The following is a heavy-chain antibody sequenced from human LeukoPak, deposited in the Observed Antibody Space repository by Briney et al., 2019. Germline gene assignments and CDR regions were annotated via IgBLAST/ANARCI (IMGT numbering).Heavy chain of an antibody. CDR1: GGTFSSYA. CDR3: GHSLYYYDSSGYFFPDY. J-gene: IGHJ4*02. CDR2: IIPIFGTA. Sequence: SVKVSCKASGGTFSSYAISWVRQAPGQGLEWMGGIIPIFGTANYAQKFQGSVTITADESTSTAYMELSSLRSEDTAVYYCGHSLYYYDSSGYFFPDYWGQGTLVTVSS. D-gene: IGHD3-22*01. V-gene: IGHV1-69*13.